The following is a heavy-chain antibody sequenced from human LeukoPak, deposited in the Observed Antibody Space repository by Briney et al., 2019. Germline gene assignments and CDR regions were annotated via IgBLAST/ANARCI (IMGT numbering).Heavy chain of an antibody. V-gene: IGHV1-2*06. J-gene: IGHJ4*02. D-gene: IGHD5-18*01. Sequence: GASVKVSCKASGYTFTGYYMHWVRQAPGQGLEWMGRINPNSGGTNYAQKFQGRVTMTRDTSISTAYMELSRLRSDDTAVYYCARGGNSYGYVWRGDYWGQGTLVTVSS. CDR1: GYTFTGYY. CDR3: ARGGNSYGYVWRGDY. CDR2: INPNSGGT.